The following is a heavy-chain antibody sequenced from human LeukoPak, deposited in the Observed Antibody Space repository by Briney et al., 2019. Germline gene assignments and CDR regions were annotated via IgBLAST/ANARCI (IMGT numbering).Heavy chain of an antibody. V-gene: IGHV3-30*18. CDR2: ISTDGSHK. Sequence: SLRLSCAVSGFTFSDYCIQSVRQAPARGLEWVALISTDGSHKNYADAVKGRFNLSRDNSKNTLYLQMNSLRVEDTAVYYCAKDGTSSWFGEATWGQGTLVTVSS. CDR3: AKDGTSSWFGEAT. J-gene: IGHJ5*02. D-gene: IGHD6-13*01. CDR1: GFTFSDYC.